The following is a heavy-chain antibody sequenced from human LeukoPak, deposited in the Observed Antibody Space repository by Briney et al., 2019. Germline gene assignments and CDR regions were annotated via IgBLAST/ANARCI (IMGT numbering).Heavy chain of an antibody. CDR1: GFTFSKFP. CDR2: ISASGDVT. CDR3: AKSLFTSATGTGRAFHI. Sequence: GGSLRLSCAASGFTFSKFPMGWVRQAPGRGLEWVSAISASGDVTFYADSLRGRFTISRDNSKNTLYLQMNGLRAEDTAIFYCAKSLFTSATGTGRAFHIWGQGTRVTVSS. J-gene: IGHJ3*02. V-gene: IGHV3-23*01. D-gene: IGHD1-1*01.